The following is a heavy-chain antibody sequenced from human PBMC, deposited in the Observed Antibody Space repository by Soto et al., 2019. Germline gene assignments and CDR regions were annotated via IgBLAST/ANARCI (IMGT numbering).Heavy chain of an antibody. D-gene: IGHD3-22*01. V-gene: IGHV4-30-4*01. Sequence: SETLSLTCTVSGGSISSGDYYWSWIRHPPGKGLEWIGYIYYSGSTYYNPSLKSRVTISVDTSKNQFSLKLSSVTAADTAVYYCARDEYYYDSSGYYYIGGHFDYWGQGTLVTVSS. CDR1: GGSISSGDYY. CDR3: ARDEYYYDSSGYYYIGGHFDY. CDR2: IYYSGST. J-gene: IGHJ4*02.